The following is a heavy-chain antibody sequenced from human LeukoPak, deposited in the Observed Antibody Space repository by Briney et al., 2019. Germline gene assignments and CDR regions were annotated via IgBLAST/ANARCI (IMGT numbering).Heavy chain of an antibody. Sequence: GASVKVSCKASGYTFTSYDINWVRQATGQGLEWMGWMNPNSGNTGYAQKFQGRVTMTTDTSTSTAYMELRSLRSDDTAVYYCARDPYGDYGYWGQGTLVTVSS. D-gene: IGHD4-17*01. CDR2: MNPNSGNT. V-gene: IGHV1-8*01. J-gene: IGHJ4*02. CDR3: ARDPYGDYGY. CDR1: GYTFTSYD.